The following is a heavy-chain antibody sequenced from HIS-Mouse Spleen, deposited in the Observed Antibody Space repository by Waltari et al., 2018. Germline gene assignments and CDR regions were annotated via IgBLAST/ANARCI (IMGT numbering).Heavy chain of an antibody. CDR2: INHRGST. CDR1: GGSFSGYY. D-gene: IGHD3-3*01. J-gene: IGHJ3*02. CDR3: ARAPTGFLEWFDAFDI. Sequence: HVQLQQWGAGLLKPSETLSLTCAVYGGSFSGYYWSWIRQPPGKGLEWIGEINHRGSTNYNPSLKSRVTISVDTSKNQFSLKLSSVTAADTAVYYCARAPTGFLEWFDAFDIWGQGTMVTVSS. V-gene: IGHV4-34*01.